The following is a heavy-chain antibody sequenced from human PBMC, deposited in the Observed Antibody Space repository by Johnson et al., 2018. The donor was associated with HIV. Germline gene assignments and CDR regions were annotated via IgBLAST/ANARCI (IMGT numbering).Heavy chain of an antibody. CDR1: GFTFSSYA. V-gene: IGHV3-30-3*01. CDR2: ISYDGSNK. J-gene: IGHJ3*02. Sequence: VQLLESGGGVVQPGRSLRLSCAASGFTFSSYAMHWVRQAPGKGLEWVAVISYDGSNKYYADSVKGRFTISRDNSKNTLYLQMNSLRAEDTAVYYCARDLAALNAFDIWGQGTMVTVSS. CDR3: ARDLAALNAFDI. D-gene: IGHD2-15*01.